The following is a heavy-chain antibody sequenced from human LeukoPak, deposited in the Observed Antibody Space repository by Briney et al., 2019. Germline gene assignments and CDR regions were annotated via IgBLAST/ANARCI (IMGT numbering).Heavy chain of an antibody. CDR2: IYYSGST. J-gene: IGHJ4*02. D-gene: IGHD3-16*02. CDR3: ARGGDYIWGSYRPGYYFDY. CDR1: GGSISSYY. V-gene: IGHV4-59*01. Sequence: PSETLSLTCTVSGGSISSYYWSWIRQPPGKGLEWIGYIYYSGSTDYNPSLKSRVTISVDTSKNQFSLKLSSVTAADTAVYYCARGGDYIWGSYRPGYYFDYWGQGTLVTVSS.